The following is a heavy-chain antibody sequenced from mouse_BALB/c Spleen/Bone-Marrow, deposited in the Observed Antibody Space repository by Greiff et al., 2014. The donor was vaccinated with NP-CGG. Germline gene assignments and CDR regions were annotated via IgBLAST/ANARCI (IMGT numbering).Heavy chain of an antibody. CDR3: ARFPMDY. Sequence: EVKVEESGGGLVEPGGSLRLSCTTSGFTFTDYYMGWVRQPPGKALEWLAFIRNKAYGYTTEYSASVRGRFTISRDNSQSILYLQMNTLRAEDSATYYCARFPMDYWGQGTSVTVSS. CDR2: IRNKAYGYTT. CDR1: GFTFTDYY. V-gene: IGHV7-3*02. J-gene: IGHJ4*01.